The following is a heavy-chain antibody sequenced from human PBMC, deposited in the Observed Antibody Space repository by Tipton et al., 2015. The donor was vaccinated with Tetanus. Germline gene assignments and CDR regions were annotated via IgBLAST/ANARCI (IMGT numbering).Heavy chain of an antibody. J-gene: IGHJ4*02. Sequence: TLSLTCAVSGGSISGSNWWSWVRQPPGKGLEWIGEIHHSGSTNYNPSLKSRVTISVDKSKTQFSLKVRSVTAADTAMYYCARQVSTFWDQLPPSYFDSWGQGTLVSVSS. CDR2: IHHSGST. CDR1: GGSISGSNW. D-gene: IGHD1-1*01. V-gene: IGHV4-4*02. CDR3: ARQVSTFWDQLPPSYFDS.